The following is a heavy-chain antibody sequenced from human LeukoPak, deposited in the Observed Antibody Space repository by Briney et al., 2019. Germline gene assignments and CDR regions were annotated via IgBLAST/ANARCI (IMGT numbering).Heavy chain of an antibody. CDR2: ISWNSGSI. J-gene: IGHJ4*02. CDR3: AKDSSGWSGLFDY. CDR1: GFTFDDYA. D-gene: IGHD6-19*01. Sequence: GRFLRLSCAASGFTFDDYAMHWVRQAPGKGLEWVSGISWNSGSIGYADSVKGRFTISRDNAKNSLYLQMNSLRAEDTALYYCAKDSSGWSGLFDYWGQGTLVTVSS. V-gene: IGHV3-9*01.